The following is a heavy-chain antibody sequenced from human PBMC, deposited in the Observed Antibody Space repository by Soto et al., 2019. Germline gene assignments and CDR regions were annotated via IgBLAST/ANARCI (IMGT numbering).Heavy chain of an antibody. J-gene: IGHJ3*02. V-gene: IGHV3-9*01. D-gene: IGHD3-22*01. CDR3: AKERITMIVGGDAFDI. CDR1: GFTFDDYA. CDR2: ISWNSGSI. Sequence: PGGSLRLSCAASGFTFDDYAMHWVRQAPGKGLEWVSGISWNSGSIGYADSVKGRFTISRDNAKNSLYLQMNSLRAEDTALYYCAKERITMIVGGDAFDIWGQGTMVTVPS.